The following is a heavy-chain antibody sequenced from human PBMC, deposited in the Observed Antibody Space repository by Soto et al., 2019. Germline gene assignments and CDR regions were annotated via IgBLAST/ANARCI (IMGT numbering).Heavy chain of an antibody. CDR2: ISDSGATT. D-gene: IGHD6-19*01. Sequence: PVGSLRLSCAASGLPFGENAMSWVRQAPGKGLEWVSGISDSGATTYYADSVRGRFTISRDNSKNTLYLQMKSLRAEDSASYYCAKEDTSSGSLDYWGQGALVTVSS. V-gene: IGHV3-23*01. CDR3: AKEDTSSGSLDY. CDR1: GLPFGENA. J-gene: IGHJ4*02.